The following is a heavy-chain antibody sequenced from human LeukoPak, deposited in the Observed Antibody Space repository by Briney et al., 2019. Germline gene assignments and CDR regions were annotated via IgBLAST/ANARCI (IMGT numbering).Heavy chain of an antibody. CDR2: IISDGSST. CDR1: GFTFSSYW. D-gene: IGHD3-22*01. V-gene: IGHV3-74*01. J-gene: IGHJ4*02. CDR3: ARGSSYYYDSSGYLDY. Sequence: GSLRLSCAASGFTFSSYWMHWVRHAPGQGLVWVSRIISDGSSTSYADSVKGRFTISRDNAKNTLYLQMNSLRAEDTAVYYCARGSSYYYDSSGYLDYWGQGTLVTVSS.